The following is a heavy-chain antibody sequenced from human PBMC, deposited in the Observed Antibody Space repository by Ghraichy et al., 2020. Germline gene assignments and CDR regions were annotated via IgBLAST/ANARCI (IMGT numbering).Heavy chain of an antibody. V-gene: IGHV1-3*01. D-gene: IGHD6-6*01. Sequence: ASVKVSCKASGYTFTSYAMHWVRQAPGQRLEWMGWINAGNGNTKYSQKFQGRVTITRDTSASTAYMELSSLRSEDTAVYYCARDHTSIAARRYYYYYYGMDVWGQGTTVTVSS. J-gene: IGHJ6*02. CDR2: INAGNGNT. CDR1: GYTFTSYA. CDR3: ARDHTSIAARRYYYYYYGMDV.